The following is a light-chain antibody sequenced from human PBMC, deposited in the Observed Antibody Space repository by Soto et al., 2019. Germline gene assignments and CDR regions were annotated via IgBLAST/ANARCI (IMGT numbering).Light chain of an antibody. CDR2: DNN. CDR1: SSNIGNNY. CDR3: GTWDSSRGKV. Sequence: QSVLTQPPSVSAAPGQKVTISCSGSSSNIGNNYVSWYQQLPGTAPKLLIYDNNKRPLGIPDRFSGSKSGTSATLGITGLQTGDEADYYCGTWDSSRGKVFGGGTKVTVL. V-gene: IGLV1-51*01. J-gene: IGLJ2*01.